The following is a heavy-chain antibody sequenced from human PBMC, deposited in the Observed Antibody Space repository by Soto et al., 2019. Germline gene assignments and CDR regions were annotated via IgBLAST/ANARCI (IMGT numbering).Heavy chain of an antibody. CDR2: IYYSGST. CDR1: GGSISSSSYY. D-gene: IGHD3-10*01. Sequence: SETLSLTCTVSGGSISSSSYYWGWIRQPPGKGLEWIGSIYYSGSTYYNPSLKSRVTISVDTSKNQFSLKLSSVTAADTAVYYCARLVRGVMGQVSYGMDVWGQGTTVTVSS. CDR3: ARLVRGVMGQVSYGMDV. J-gene: IGHJ6*02. V-gene: IGHV4-39*01.